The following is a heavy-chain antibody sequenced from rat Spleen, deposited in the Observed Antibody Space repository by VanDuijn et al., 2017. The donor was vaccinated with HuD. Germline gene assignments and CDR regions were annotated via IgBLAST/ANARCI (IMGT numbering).Heavy chain of an antibody. CDR1: GFTFNNYW. J-gene: IGHJ3*01. CDR2: ITNTGGST. Sequence: EVQLMESGGGLVQPGRSLKLSCVASGFTFNNYWMTWIRQAPGKGLEWVASITNTGGSTYYPDSVKGRFTISRDNAKSTLYLQMDSLRSEDTATYYCTTRPYYSSLNWFPYWGQGTLVTVSS. V-gene: IGHV5-31*01. D-gene: IGHD1-2*01. CDR3: TTRPYYSSLNWFPY.